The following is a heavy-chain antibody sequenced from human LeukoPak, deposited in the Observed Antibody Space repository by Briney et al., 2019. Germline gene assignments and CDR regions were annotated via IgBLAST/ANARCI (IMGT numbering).Heavy chain of an antibody. Sequence: PSETLSLTCTISADSINIYYWTWIRQPAGKGLEWIGRVYPSGNTNYNPSLKSRVTISADTSKNQFSLRLASVTPADTAVYYCARNPTLARFDPWGQGTLVTVSS. CDR2: VYPSGNT. J-gene: IGHJ5*02. CDR1: ADSINIYY. V-gene: IGHV4-4*07. CDR3: ARNPTLARFDP.